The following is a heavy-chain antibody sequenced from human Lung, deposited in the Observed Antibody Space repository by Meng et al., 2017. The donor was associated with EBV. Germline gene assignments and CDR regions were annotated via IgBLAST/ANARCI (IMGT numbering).Heavy chain of an antibody. CDR2: ISTNTGTP. D-gene: IGHD2/OR15-2a*01. Sequence: GEVVQSGAELKERGASVKVSCKASGYTFSTYTINWVRQAHGRGLEWMGWISTNTGTPTYTQGFTGRFVFSLDTSVSTAYLQISSLKAEDTAVYYCARGGNFDPWGQGTLVTVSS. J-gene: IGHJ5*02. CDR1: GYTFSTYT. CDR3: ARGGNFDP. V-gene: IGHV7-4-1*02.